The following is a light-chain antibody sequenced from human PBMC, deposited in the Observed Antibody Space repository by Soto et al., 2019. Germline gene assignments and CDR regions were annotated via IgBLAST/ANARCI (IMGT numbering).Light chain of an antibody. CDR1: DSTLND. Sequence: EVVLTQSPDTLSLSPGQRGTLSCRASDSTLNDYLAWYQQKPGQAPRLLIYGASTGATGIPARFSGSGSGTEFTLIISSLQSEDSAVYYCQQYNSWLWTFGQGTKVDIK. CDR3: QQYNSWLWT. CDR2: GAS. J-gene: IGKJ1*01. V-gene: IGKV3-15*01.